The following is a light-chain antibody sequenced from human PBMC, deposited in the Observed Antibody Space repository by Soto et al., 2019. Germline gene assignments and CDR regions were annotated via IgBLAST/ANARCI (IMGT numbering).Light chain of an antibody. CDR3: QQYNNWPRT. CDR1: QSVSSN. J-gene: IGKJ1*01. Sequence: IVMTQSAATRSVSTGERATRSCRASQSVSSNLAWYQQKPGQAPRLLIYGASTRATGIPARFSGSGSGTEFTLTISSLQSEDFAVYYCQQYNNWPRTFGQRTKVDIK. V-gene: IGKV3-15*01. CDR2: GAS.